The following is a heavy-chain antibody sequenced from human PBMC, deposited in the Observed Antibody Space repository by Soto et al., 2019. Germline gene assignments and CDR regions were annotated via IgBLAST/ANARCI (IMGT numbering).Heavy chain of an antibody. CDR1: GCSISSSNW. CDR3: AASCVGCGGFNYYGMDV. V-gene: IGHV4-4*02. D-gene: IGHD2-21*01. J-gene: IGHJ6*02. CDR2: IYYSGST. Sequence: SETLSLTCAVSGCSISSSNWWSWIRQPPGKGLEWIGSIYYSGSTYYNPSLKSRVTISVDTSKNQFSLKLSSVTAADTAVYYCAASCVGCGGFNYYGMDVWGQGTTVTVSS.